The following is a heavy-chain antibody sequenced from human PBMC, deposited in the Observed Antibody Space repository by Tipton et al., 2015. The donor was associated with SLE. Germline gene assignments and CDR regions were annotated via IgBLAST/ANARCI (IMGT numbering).Heavy chain of an antibody. Sequence: SLRLSCAASGFTFSSYEMNWVRQAPGKGLEWVSYISSSGSTIYYADSVKGRFTISRDNAKNSLYLQMNSLRAEDTAVYYCARAGYSSGWYGDYFDYWGQGTLVTVPS. V-gene: IGHV3-48*03. CDR2: ISSSGSTI. CDR3: ARAGYSSGWYGDYFDY. D-gene: IGHD6-19*01. J-gene: IGHJ4*02. CDR1: GFTFSSYE.